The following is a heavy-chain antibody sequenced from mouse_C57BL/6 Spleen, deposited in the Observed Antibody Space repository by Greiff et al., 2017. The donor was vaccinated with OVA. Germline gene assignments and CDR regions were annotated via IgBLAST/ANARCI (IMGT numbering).Heavy chain of an antibody. Sequence: QVQLQQPGAELVMPGASVKLSCKASGYTFTSYWMHWVQQRPGQGLEWIGEIDPSDSYHNYKQKFKGKSTLTVDKSSSTAYMQLSSLTSEDSAVYYCARRGKYYFDYWGQGTTLTVSS. J-gene: IGHJ2*01. CDR2: IDPSDSYH. CDR1: GYTFTSYW. V-gene: IGHV1-69*01. CDR3: ARRGKYYFDY.